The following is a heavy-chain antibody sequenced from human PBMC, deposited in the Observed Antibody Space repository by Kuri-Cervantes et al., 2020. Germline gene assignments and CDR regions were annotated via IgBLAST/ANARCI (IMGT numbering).Heavy chain of an antibody. CDR2: IHSGGST. Sequence: GGSLRLSCAASGFTFSSYAMHWVRQAPGKGLEWVSVIHSGGSTYYTDSVKGRFTISRDNSKNTLYFQMNSLRPEDTAVYYCARNLGYFGSGSLSDWGQGTLVTVSS. D-gene: IGHD3-10*01. CDR1: GFTFSSYA. CDR3: ARNLGYFGSGSLSD. J-gene: IGHJ4*02. V-gene: IGHV3-53*01.